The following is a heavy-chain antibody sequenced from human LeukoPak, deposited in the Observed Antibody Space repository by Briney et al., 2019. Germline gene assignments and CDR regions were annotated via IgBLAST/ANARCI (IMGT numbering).Heavy chain of an antibody. D-gene: IGHD6-19*01. Sequence: SETLSLTCTISGGSISSSYWSWIRQPPGKGPEWIGYTYNSGSTNYNPSLKSRLTISVDSSKNQFSLKLNSVTAADTAVYYCAKGGGWDALDIRGQGTMVTVSS. CDR1: GGSISSSY. CDR2: TYNSGST. J-gene: IGHJ3*02. V-gene: IGHV4-59*08. CDR3: AKGGGWDALDI.